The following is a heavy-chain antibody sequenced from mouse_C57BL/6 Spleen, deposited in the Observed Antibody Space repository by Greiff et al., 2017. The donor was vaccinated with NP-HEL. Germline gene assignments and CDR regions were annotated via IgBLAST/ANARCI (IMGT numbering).Heavy chain of an antibody. J-gene: IGHJ3*01. CDR1: GYTFTDYY. CDR3: ARPRQLRLREFAY. CDR2: INPNNGGT. Sequence: EVQLHQSGPELVKPGASVKISCKASGYTFTDYYMNWVKQSHGKSLEWIGDINPNNGGTSYNQKFKGKATLTVDKSSSTAYMELRSLTSEDSAVYYCARPRQLRLREFAYWGQGTLVTVSA. D-gene: IGHD3-2*02. V-gene: IGHV1-26*01.